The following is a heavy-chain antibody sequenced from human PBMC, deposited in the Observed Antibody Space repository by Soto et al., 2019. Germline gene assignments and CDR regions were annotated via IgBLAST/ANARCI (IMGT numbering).Heavy chain of an antibody. V-gene: IGHV4-59*01. J-gene: IGHJ4*02. CDR3: ARAPMVLSRSYFDS. CDR2: ISYSGNT. CDR1: GVSISNFY. Sequence: PXETLALTCPVSGVSISNFYWSWIRQPPGKGLEWIGYISYSGNTNYNPSLKSRVSISVDTSKNQLYLNLTSVTAADTAVYYCARAPMVLSRSYFDSWGQGTQVTVYS. D-gene: IGHD2-8*01.